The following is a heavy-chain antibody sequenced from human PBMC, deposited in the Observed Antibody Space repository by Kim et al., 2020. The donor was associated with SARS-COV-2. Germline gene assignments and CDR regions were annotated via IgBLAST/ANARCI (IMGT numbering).Heavy chain of an antibody. CDR3: AREWRVPAPTGSD. D-gene: IGHD2-2*01. CDR2: ISGSGGYI. CDR1: GFTFSDYY. V-gene: IGHV3-11*06. J-gene: IGHJ1*01. Sequence: GGSLRLSCAASGFTFSDYYMSWIRQAPGKGLEWVSDISGSGGYINYADSGKGRFIISRDNAKNSLFLQMNSLGAEDTAVYYCAREWRVPAPTGSDWGQGTLVTVSS.